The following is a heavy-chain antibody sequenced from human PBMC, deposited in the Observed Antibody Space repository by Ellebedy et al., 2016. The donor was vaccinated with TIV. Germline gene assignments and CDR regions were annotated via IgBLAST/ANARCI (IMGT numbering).Heavy chain of an antibody. J-gene: IGHJ3*02. CDR1: GYTFTTYG. Sequence: AASVKVSCKASGYTFTTYGISWVRQAPGQGLEWMGWIRTYNDKTNYAQKFRDRVTMTTDTSTSTAYMELRSLRSDDTAVYYCARDWFCSGTCYNVFDIWGQGTMVTVSS. CDR3: ARDWFCSGTCYNVFDI. CDR2: IRTYNDKT. D-gene: IGHD2-15*01. V-gene: IGHV1-18*04.